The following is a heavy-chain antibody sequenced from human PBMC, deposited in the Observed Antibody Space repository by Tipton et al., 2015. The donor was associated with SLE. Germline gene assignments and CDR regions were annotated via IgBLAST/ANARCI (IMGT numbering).Heavy chain of an antibody. V-gene: IGHV4-39*07. J-gene: IGHJ4*02. Sequence: LRLSCTASGVPLDSNYFYWGWVRQPPGKGLELIGTVYYTGDTKYNPSLRGRATISIDTSKSQFSLRLTSMTAADTAVYYCARWPLRVAAEGLYLGQGTRVTVSS. CDR2: VYYTGDT. CDR3: ARWPLRVAAEGLY. D-gene: IGHD6-13*01. CDR1: GVPLDSNYFY.